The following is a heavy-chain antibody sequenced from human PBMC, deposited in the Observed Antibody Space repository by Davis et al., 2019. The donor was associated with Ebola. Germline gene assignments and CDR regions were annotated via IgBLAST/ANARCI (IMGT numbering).Heavy chain of an antibody. V-gene: IGHV1-18*04. CDR1: GYTFTRYG. D-gene: IGHD3-22*01. CDR2: ISAYNGNT. J-gene: IGHJ6*02. Sequence: AASVKVSCKASGYTFTRYGISWVRQAPGQGLEWMGWISAYNGNTNYAQKLQGRVTMTTDTSTSTAYMDLRSLRSDDTAVYYCARDLVQGGHYSSSGYYSSYGMDVWGQGTTVTVSS. CDR3: ARDLVQGGHYSSSGYYSSYGMDV.